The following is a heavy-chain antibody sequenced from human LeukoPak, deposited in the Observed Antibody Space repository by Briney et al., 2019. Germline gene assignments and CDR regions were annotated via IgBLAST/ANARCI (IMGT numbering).Heavy chain of an antibody. CDR2: INPNSGGT. J-gene: IGHJ3*02. V-gene: IGHV1-2*02. D-gene: IGHD3-3*01. CDR3: ARDHGDDAFDI. CDR1: GYTFTGYY. Sequence: ASVKVSCKASGYTFTGYYMHWVRQAPGQGLEWMGWINPNSGGTNYAQKFQGRVTMTRDTSVSTAYMELRSVRSDDTAVYYCARDHGDDAFDIWGPGTMVTVSS.